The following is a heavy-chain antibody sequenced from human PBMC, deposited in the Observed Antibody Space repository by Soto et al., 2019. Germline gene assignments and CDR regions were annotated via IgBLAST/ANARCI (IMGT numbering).Heavy chain of an antibody. CDR2: INTGNGNT. CDR1: GYTFTGNA. Sequence: QVQLVQSGAEVKKPGASVKVSCKASGYTFTGNAMHWVRQAPGQRLEWMGWINTGNGNTKYSQKFQGRVTIIRDTSATTTYMELSSLRSEDTAVYYCAREGYDSSGYPLGYWGQGTLVTVSS. J-gene: IGHJ4*02. D-gene: IGHD3-22*01. V-gene: IGHV1-3*04. CDR3: AREGYDSSGYPLGY.